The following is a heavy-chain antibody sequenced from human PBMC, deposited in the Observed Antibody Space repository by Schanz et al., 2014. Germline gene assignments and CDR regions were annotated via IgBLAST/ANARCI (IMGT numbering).Heavy chain of an antibody. CDR2: MNPNSGTT. CDR3: ARDFFQTTYWSDCFDP. CDR1: GYTLTNFD. D-gene: IGHD2-8*02. Sequence: QVQLVQSGAEVRKPGASVKVSCKASGYTLTNFDINWVRQAPGQGLEWMGWMNPNSGTTGYAQKFQGRVTMTRNTSTSTAYMELRSLRPDDTAVYYCARDFFQTTYWSDCFDPWGQGTLVTVSS. V-gene: IGHV1-8*01. J-gene: IGHJ5*02.